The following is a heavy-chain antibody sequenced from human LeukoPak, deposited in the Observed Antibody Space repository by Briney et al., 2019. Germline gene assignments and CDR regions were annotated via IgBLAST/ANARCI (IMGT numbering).Heavy chain of an antibody. CDR2: NSGSGGST. J-gene: IGHJ4*02. Sequence: GGSLRLSCAASGFTFSSYAMSWVRQAPGKGLEWVSANSGSGGSTYYADSVKGRFTISRDNSKNTLYLQMNSLRAEDTAVYYCAKGAHSYYDFWSGYYNDYWGQGTLVTVSS. CDR3: AKGAHSYYDFWSGYYNDY. V-gene: IGHV3-23*01. D-gene: IGHD3-3*01. CDR1: GFTFSSYA.